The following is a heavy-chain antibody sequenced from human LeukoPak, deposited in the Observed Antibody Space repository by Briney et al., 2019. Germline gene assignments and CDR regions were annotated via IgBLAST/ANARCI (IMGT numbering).Heavy chain of an antibody. Sequence: SETLSLTCTVSGGSISSSSYYWGWIRQPPGKGLEWIGSIYYSGSTYYNPSLKSRVTISVDTSKNQFSLKLSSVTAADTAVYYCARNAPDYGGINYWGQGTLVTVSS. D-gene: IGHD4-23*01. J-gene: IGHJ4*02. CDR2: IYYSGST. CDR1: GGSISSSSYY. CDR3: ARNAPDYGGINY. V-gene: IGHV4-39*01.